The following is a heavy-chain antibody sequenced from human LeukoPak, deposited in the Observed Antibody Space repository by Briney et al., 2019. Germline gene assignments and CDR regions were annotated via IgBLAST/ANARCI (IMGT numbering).Heavy chain of an antibody. D-gene: IGHD6-6*01. CDR2: IIPIFGTA. J-gene: IGHJ6*03. CDR1: GGTFSSYA. V-gene: IGHV1-69*13. Sequence: SVKVSCKASGGTFSSYAISWVQQAPGQGLEWMGGIIPIFGTANYARKFQGRVTITADESTSTAYMELSSLRSEDTAVYYCARGGSSSANYYYYYYMDVWGKGTTVTVSS. CDR3: ARGGSSSANYYYYYYMDV.